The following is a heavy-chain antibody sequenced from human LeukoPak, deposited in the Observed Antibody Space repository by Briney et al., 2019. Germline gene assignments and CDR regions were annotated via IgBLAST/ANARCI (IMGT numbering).Heavy chain of an antibody. CDR1: GDSISDYY. Sequence: SETLSLTCTVSGDSISDYYWSWIRQPAGKGLEWIGRIQTSGNTNYNPSLKSRVTMSRDTSKNQFSLNLRSVTAADTAVYYCARDPNRVDSFDLWGQGTMVIVSS. D-gene: IGHD5-12*01. J-gene: IGHJ3*01. CDR2: IQTSGNT. CDR3: ARDPNRVDSFDL. V-gene: IGHV4-4*07.